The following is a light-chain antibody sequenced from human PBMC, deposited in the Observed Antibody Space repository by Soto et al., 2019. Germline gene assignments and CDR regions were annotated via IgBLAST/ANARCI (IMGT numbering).Light chain of an antibody. Sequence: QSALTQPRSVSGSPGQSVTISCTGTSSDVGDYNYVSWYQQYPGKAPKLVIYDVSKRPSGVPDRFSGSKSGNTASLTISGLQAEEEADYYCCSFAASYSTWVFGGGTKLTVL. CDR1: SSDVGDYNY. J-gene: IGLJ3*02. CDR2: DVS. V-gene: IGLV2-11*01. CDR3: CSFAASYSTWV.